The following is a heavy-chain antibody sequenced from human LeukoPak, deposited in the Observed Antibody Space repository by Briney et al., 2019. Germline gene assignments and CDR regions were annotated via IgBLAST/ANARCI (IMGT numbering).Heavy chain of an antibody. Sequence: ASVKVSCKASGYTFTSYAMHWVRQAPGQRLEWMGWINAGIGNTKYSQKFQGRVTITRDTSASTAYMELSSLRSEDTAVYYCARDRYSGYSSTYFDYWGQGTLVTVSS. CDR1: GYTFTSYA. V-gene: IGHV1-3*01. D-gene: IGHD6-13*01. CDR3: ARDRYSGYSSTYFDY. CDR2: INAGIGNT. J-gene: IGHJ4*02.